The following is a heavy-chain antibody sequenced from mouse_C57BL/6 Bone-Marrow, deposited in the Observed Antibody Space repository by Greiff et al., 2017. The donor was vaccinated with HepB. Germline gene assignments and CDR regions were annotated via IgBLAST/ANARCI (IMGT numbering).Heavy chain of an antibody. J-gene: IGHJ1*03. D-gene: IGHD1-1*01. CDR1: GYSFTGYY. CDR2: INPSTGGT. Sequence: VQLQQSGPELVKPGASVKISCKASGYSFTGYYMNWVKQSPEKSLEWIGEINPSTGGTTYNQKFKAKATLTVDKSSSTAYMQLKSLTSEDSAVYYCARRRIYGSSFHWYFDVWGTGTTVTVSS. V-gene: IGHV1-42*01. CDR3: ARRRIYGSSFHWYFDV.